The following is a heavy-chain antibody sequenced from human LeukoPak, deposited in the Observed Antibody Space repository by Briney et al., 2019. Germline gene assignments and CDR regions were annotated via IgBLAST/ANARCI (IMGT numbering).Heavy chain of an antibody. D-gene: IGHD2-15*01. CDR2: IYYSGST. J-gene: IGHJ3*02. CDR3: ARPGMVVAAPDAFDI. CDR1: GGSISSSSYY. V-gene: IGHV4-61*05. Sequence: PSETLSLTCTVSGGSISSSSYYWGWIRQPPGKGLEWIGYIYYSGSTNYNPSLKSRVTISVDTSKNQFSLKLSSVTAADTAVYYCARPGMVVAAPDAFDIWGQGTMVTVSS.